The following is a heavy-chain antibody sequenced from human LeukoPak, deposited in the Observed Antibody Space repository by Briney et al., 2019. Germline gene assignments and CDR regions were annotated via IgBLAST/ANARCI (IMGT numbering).Heavy chain of an antibody. CDR3: ASLVEQQLGNYFDY. CDR1: GGSISSSSYY. V-gene: IGHV4-39*01. CDR2: IYYSGST. D-gene: IGHD6-13*01. J-gene: IGHJ4*02. Sequence: SETLSLTCTVSGGSISSSSYYWGWIRQPPGKGLEWIGSIYYSGSTYYNPSLKSRVTISVDTSKNQFSLKLSSVTAADTAVYYCASLVEQQLGNYFDYWGQGTLVTVSS.